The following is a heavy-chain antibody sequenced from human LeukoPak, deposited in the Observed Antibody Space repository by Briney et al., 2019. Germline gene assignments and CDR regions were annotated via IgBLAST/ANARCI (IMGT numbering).Heavy chain of an antibody. CDR1: GYTFTGYY. J-gene: IGHJ5*02. D-gene: IGHD3-3*01. CDR2: INPNSGGT. V-gene: IGHV1-2*06. CDR3: ARFSASYYDFWSGYYHWFDP. Sequence: GASVKVSCKASGYTFTGYYVHWVRQAPGQGLEWMGRINPNSGGTNYAQKFQGRVTMTRDTSISTAYMELSRLRSDDTAVYYCARFSASYYDFWSGYYHWFDPWGQGTLVTVSS.